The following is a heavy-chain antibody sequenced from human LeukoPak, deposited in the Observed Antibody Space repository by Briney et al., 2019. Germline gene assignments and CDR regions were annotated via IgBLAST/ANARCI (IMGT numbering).Heavy chain of an antibody. CDR1: GFTFSSYW. CDR2: IKQDGSEK. Sequence: PGGSLRLSCAASGFTFSSYWMSWVRQAPGKGLEWVANIKQDGSEKYYVDSVKGRFTISRDNAKNSLYLQMNSLRAEDTAVYYCARVAYGSGSYYTGYWGQGTLVTVSS. J-gene: IGHJ4*02. CDR3: ARVAYGSGSYYTGY. V-gene: IGHV3-7*01. D-gene: IGHD3-10*01.